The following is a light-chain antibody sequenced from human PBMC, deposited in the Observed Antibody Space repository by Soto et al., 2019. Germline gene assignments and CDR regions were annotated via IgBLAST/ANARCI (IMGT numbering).Light chain of an antibody. CDR3: QQYNNWPYT. Sequence: EIVMTQSPATLSVSPGEGATLSCRATQSVTSNLAWYQQKPGQAPRLLIYGTSTRATGIPASFSGSGSGTEFTLTISSLQSEDFAVYYCQQYNNWPYTFGQGTKLEIK. J-gene: IGKJ2*01. CDR2: GTS. CDR1: QSVTSN. V-gene: IGKV3-15*01.